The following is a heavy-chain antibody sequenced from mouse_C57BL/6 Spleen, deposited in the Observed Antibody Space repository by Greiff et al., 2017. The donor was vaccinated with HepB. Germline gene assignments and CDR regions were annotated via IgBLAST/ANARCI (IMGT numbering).Heavy chain of an antibody. CDR3: ARGGLTGYAMDY. J-gene: IGHJ4*01. CDR2: IYPRDGST. CDR1: GYTFTSYA. Sequence: VQLQQSGPELVTPGASVKLSCKASGYTFTSYAMNWVKQRPGQGLEWIGWIYPRDGSTKYNEKFKGTATLTVATSSSTAYMERHSLTSGDSAVYFGARGGLTGYAMDYWGKGTSVTVSS. D-gene: IGHD4-1*01. V-gene: IGHV1-85*01.